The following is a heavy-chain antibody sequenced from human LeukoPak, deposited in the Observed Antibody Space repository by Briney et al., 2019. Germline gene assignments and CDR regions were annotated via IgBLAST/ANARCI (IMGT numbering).Heavy chain of an antibody. V-gene: IGHV3-7*01. J-gene: IGHJ4*02. CDR1: GFTFSSYW. Sequence: GGSLRLSCAASGFTFSSYWMSWVRQAPGKGLEWVANIKEDGSEKDYADSMKGRFTISRDNAKNSLFLQMNSLRAEDTAAYYCARPLGGYHYSVFDFWGQGTLVTVSS. CDR3: ARPLGGYHYSVFDF. D-gene: IGHD3-16*01. CDR2: IKEDGSEK.